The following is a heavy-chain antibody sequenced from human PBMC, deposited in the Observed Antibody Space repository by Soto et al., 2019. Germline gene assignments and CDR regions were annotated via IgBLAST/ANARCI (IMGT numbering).Heavy chain of an antibody. J-gene: IGHJ5*02. CDR2: ISYDGSNK. CDR3: AKDQIRYFDWLSHRTNWFDP. Sequence: GGSLRLSCAASGFTFSSYGMHWVRQAPGKGLEWVAVISYDGSNKYYADSVKGRFTISRDNSKNTLYLQMNSLRAEDTAVYYCAKDQIRYFDWLSHRTNWFDPWGQGTLVTVSS. V-gene: IGHV3-30*18. D-gene: IGHD3-9*01. CDR1: GFTFSSYG.